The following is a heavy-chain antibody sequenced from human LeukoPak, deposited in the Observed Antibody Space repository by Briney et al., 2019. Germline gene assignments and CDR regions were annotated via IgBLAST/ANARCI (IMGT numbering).Heavy chain of an antibody. CDR2: INHSGST. Sequence: SETLSLTCAVYGGSFSGYYWSWIRQPPGKGLEWIGEINHSGSTNYNPSLKSRVTISVDTSKNQFSLKLSSVTAADTAVYYCARLRPSASSAREAFDIWGQGTMVTVSS. D-gene: IGHD6-6*01. CDR3: ARLRPSASSAREAFDI. J-gene: IGHJ3*02. CDR1: GGSFSGYY. V-gene: IGHV4-34*01.